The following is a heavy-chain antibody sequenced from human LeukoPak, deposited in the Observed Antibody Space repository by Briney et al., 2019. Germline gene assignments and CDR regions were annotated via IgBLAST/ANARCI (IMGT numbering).Heavy chain of an antibody. V-gene: IGHV3-7*01. D-gene: IGHD6-19*01. CDR2: IKQDGSEK. J-gene: IGHJ4*02. CDR3: ARHDNSGWYCLNY. CDR1: GFTFSSYW. Sequence: GGSLRLSCAASGFTFSSYWMSWVRQAPGKGLEWVANIKQDGSEKYYVDSVKGRFTISRDNAKNSLYLQMNSLRAEDTAVYYCARHDNSGWYCLNYWGQGTLVTVSS.